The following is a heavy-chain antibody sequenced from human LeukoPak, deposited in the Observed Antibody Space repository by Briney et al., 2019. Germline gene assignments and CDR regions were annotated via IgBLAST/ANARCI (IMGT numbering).Heavy chain of an antibody. CDR1: GGSISSYY. J-gene: IGHJ3*02. D-gene: IGHD3-22*01. Sequence: PSETLSLTCTVSGGSISSYYWSWIWQPAGRGLEWIGRIYTSGSTNYNPSLKSRVTMSINTSKNQFSLKLSSVTAADTAVYYCARSPNSSGYYYRAFDIWGQGTMVTVSS. CDR2: IYTSGST. CDR3: ARSPNSSGYYYRAFDI. V-gene: IGHV4-4*07.